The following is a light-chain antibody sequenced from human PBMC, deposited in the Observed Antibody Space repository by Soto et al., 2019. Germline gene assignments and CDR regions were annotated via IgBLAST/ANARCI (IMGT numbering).Light chain of an antibody. Sequence: DIQMTQSPSSLSASVGDRVTITCWASQAISNYLAWYQQRPGKLPKLLIYAASTLQSGVPSRFSGSGSETDFTLTISSLQPEDVATYYCQKYNSAPWTFGQGTKVEIK. CDR2: AAS. V-gene: IGKV1-27*01. CDR1: QAISNY. J-gene: IGKJ1*01. CDR3: QKYNSAPWT.